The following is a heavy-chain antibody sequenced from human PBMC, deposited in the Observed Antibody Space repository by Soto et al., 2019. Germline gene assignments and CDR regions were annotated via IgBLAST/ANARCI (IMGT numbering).Heavy chain of an antibody. CDR3: ARGKSYCSSTSCLNWFDP. CDR1: GFTFSSYG. V-gene: IGHV3-33*01. CDR2: IWYDGSNK. J-gene: IGHJ5*02. Sequence: ESGGGVVQPGRSLRLSCAASGFTFSSYGMHWVRQAPGKGLEWVAVIWYDGSNKYYADSVKGRFTISRDNSKNTLYLQMNSLRAEDTAVYYCARGKSYCSSTSCLNWFDPWGQGTLVTVSS. D-gene: IGHD2-2*01.